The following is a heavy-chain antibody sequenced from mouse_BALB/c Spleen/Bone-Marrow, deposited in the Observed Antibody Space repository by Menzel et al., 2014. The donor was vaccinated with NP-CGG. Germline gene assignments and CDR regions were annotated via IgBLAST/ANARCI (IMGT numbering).Heavy chain of an antibody. D-gene: IGHD1-2*01. Sequence: VKVVESASELARPGASVRLSCRASGYTLTGYTMQWVKQRPGQGLEWIGYIVPRSGYTDYNQKFKDKTTLTADKSSNTAYMQLSRLTSEDSAVYYCAREDTTTAYFDYWGQGTTLTVSS. J-gene: IGHJ2*01. V-gene: IGHV1-4*02. CDR2: IVPRSGYT. CDR1: GYTLTGYT. CDR3: AREDTTTAYFDY.